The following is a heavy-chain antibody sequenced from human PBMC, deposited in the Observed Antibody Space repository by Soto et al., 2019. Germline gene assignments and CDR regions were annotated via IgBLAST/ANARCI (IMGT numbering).Heavy chain of an antibody. V-gene: IGHV1-46*01. CDR3: ARDERYGSGSYYKYFQH. CDR1: GYTFTSYY. J-gene: IGHJ1*01. CDR2: INPSGGST. D-gene: IGHD3-10*01. Sequence: QVQLVQSGAEVKKPGASVKVSCKASGYTFTSYYMHWVRQAPGQGLEWMGIINPSGGSTSYAQKFQGRVTMTRDTFTSTVYMELSSLRSEDTAVYYCARDERYGSGSYYKYFQHWGQGTLVTVSS.